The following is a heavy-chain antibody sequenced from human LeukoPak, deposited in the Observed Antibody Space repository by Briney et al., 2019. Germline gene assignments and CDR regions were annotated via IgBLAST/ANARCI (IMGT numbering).Heavy chain of an antibody. J-gene: IGHJ6*02. CDR2: INHSGRT. D-gene: IGHD2-2*01. CDR1: GGSFSDYF. Sequence: SETLPLTCAVYGGSFSDYFWGWIRQPPGKGLEWIREINHSGRTYYNPSLKSRVTISVDTSENQFSLNLSSVTAADTAVYYCARDVVVVPAAIHYGMDVWGQGTTVTVSS. CDR3: ARDVVVVPAAIHYGMDV. V-gene: IGHV4-34*01.